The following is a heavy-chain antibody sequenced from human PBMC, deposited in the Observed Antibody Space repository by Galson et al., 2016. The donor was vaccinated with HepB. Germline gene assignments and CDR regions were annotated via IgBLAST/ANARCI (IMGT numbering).Heavy chain of an antibody. V-gene: IGHV1-46*01. J-gene: IGHJ4*02. CDR3: ARANYNLLTGYYSGLDH. CDR2: IHPSGAYT. D-gene: IGHD3-9*01. Sequence: SVKVSCKASDNTFSKDYIHWVRQAPGQGLQWLGTIHPSGAYTTYAQRFDGTVTMTRDTATNTVHMELRALTSKDTAVYYCARANYNLLTGYYSGLDHWGQGTLVTVSS. CDR1: DNTFSKDY.